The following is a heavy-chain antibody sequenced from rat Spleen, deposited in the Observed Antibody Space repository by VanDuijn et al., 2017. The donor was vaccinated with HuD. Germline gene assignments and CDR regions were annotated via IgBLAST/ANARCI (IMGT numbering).Heavy chain of an antibody. D-gene: IGHD1-9*01. J-gene: IGHJ4*01. V-gene: IGHV2-64*01. CDR2: IWSWGGT. CDR3: TVTYYWYNYDVMDA. CDR1: GFSLTSYH. Sequence: QVQLKASGPGLVQPSQTLSLTFTVSGFSLTSYHVHWFRQPPGKGLEWMGVIWSWGGTDYNPALKSRLSISRDTSKSQVFLKINSLQTEDTAIYYCTVTYYWYNYDVMDAWGQGASVTVSS.